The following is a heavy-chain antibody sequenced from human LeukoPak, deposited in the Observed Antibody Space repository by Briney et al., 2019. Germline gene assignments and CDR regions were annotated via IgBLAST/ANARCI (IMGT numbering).Heavy chain of an antibody. J-gene: IGHJ4*02. CDR2: ISAYNGNT. Sequence: ASVKVSCKASGYTSTSYDISWVRQAPGQGLEWMGWISAYNGNTNYAQKLQGRVTMTTDTSTSTAYMELRSLRSDDTAVYYCAREGLYYDSSGYYSDYWGQGTLVTVSS. V-gene: IGHV1-18*01. CDR1: GYTSTSYD. D-gene: IGHD3-22*01. CDR3: AREGLYYDSSGYYSDY.